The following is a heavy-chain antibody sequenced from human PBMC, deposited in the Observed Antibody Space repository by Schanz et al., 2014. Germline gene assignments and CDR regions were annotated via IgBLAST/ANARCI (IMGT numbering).Heavy chain of an antibody. Sequence: QVQLVQSGAEVKKPGSSVKVSCKASGGTFSSFAIFWVRQAPGQGLEWMGTIIPILDITNYAQKFQGRVTITADKSTSTAYMELSNLRPDDTAIYYCVRAVGPAALHGYWFDPWGQGTLVTVAS. J-gene: IGHJ5*02. D-gene: IGHD2-2*01. CDR3: VRAVGPAALHGYWFDP. V-gene: IGHV1-69*04. CDR2: IIPILDIT. CDR1: GGTFSSFA.